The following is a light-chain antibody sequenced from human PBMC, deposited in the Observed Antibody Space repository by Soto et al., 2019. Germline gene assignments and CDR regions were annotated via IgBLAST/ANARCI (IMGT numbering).Light chain of an antibody. J-gene: IGLJ2*01. CDR3: ASYARGSTLVV. V-gene: IGLV2-14*01. CDR1: SNDIGLYNY. Sequence: QSVLAQPASVSGSPGESITISCTGTSNDIGLYNYVSWYQQHPGKAPKLIIYVVSSRPSGFSNRFSASKSGNTASLTISGLQAEDEADYYCASYARGSTLVVFGGGTKVTVL. CDR2: VVS.